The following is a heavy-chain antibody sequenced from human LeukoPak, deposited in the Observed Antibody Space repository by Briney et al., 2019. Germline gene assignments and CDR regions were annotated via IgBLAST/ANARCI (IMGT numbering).Heavy chain of an antibody. CDR3: ARGTRGGTSSPHFDY. CDR1: GYKFNDYA. Sequence: ASVKVSCTASGYKFNDYATHWVRRAPGHGLEWMGWINADNGYTRYSHHFQGRVIITRDPSADTAYLELTSLRSEDTAVYYCARGTRGGTSSPHFDYWGQGTLVTVSS. CDR2: INADNGYT. D-gene: IGHD1/OR15-1a*01. V-gene: IGHV1-3*01. J-gene: IGHJ4*02.